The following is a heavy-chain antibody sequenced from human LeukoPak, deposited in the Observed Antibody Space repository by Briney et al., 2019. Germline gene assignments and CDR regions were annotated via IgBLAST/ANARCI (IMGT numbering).Heavy chain of an antibody. J-gene: IGHJ6*03. V-gene: IGHV4-39*01. CDR2: IYYSGST. D-gene: IGHD6-6*01. Sequence: SETVSLTCTVSGGSISSSSYYWGWIRQPPGKGLEWIGSIYYSGSTYYNPSLKSRVTISVDTSKNQFSLKLSSVTAADTAVYYCARQGQLVGYYYYYMDVWGKGTTVTVSS. CDR3: ARQGQLVGYYYYYMDV. CDR1: GGSISSSSYY.